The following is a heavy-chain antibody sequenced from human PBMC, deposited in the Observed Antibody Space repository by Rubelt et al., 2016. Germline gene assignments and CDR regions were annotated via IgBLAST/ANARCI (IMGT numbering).Heavy chain of an antibody. J-gene: IGHJ3*02. Sequence: SVKGRFTISRDNAQNSLFLQMNNLRAENTAMYYCARDALNAFDIWGRGTLVTVSS. CDR3: ARDALNAFDI. V-gene: IGHV3-21*01.